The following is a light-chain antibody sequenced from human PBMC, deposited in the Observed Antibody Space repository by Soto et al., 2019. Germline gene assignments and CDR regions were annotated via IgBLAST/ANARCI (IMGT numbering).Light chain of an antibody. Sequence: DIQMTQSPSTVSASVGDRVTITCRASQTITNRLAWYQRKPGKAPKVLIYDASNLESGVPSRFSGSGSGTDLILTISCLQTDDFAAYYWQHYCGLWSLGHGTKVEVK. V-gene: IGKV1-5*01. CDR1: QTITNR. CDR2: DAS. J-gene: IGKJ1*01. CDR3: QHYCGLWS.